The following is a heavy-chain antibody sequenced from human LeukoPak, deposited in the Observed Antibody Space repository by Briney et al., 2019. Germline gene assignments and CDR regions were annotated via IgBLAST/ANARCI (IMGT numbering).Heavy chain of an antibody. CDR2: INPSGGST. Sequence: ASVNVSCKASGYTFTSYYMHWVRQAPGQGLEWMGIINPSGGSTNYAQKLQGRVTMTTDTSTSTAYMELRSLRSDDTAVYYCARESGYSYFDPWGQGTLVTVSS. CDR3: ARESGYSYFDP. CDR1: GYTFTSYY. D-gene: IGHD5-18*01. J-gene: IGHJ5*02. V-gene: IGHV1-46*01.